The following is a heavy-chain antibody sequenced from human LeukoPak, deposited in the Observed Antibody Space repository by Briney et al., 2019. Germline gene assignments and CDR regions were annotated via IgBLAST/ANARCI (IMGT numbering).Heavy chain of an antibody. V-gene: IGHV1-18*01. J-gene: IGHJ5*02. Sequence: ASVKVSCKASGYTFTSYGISWVRQAPGQGLEWMGWISAYNGNTNYARKLQGRVTMTTDTSTSTAYMELSSLRSEDTAVYYCARDGSGVVVTAINWFDPWGQGTLVTVSS. D-gene: IGHD2-21*02. CDR3: ARDGSGVVVTAINWFDP. CDR2: ISAYNGNT. CDR1: GYTFTSYG.